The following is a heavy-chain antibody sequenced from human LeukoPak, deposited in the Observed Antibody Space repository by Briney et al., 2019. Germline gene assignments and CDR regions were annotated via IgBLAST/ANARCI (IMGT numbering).Heavy chain of an antibody. D-gene: IGHD3-3*01. CDR1: RGSFSGDY. CDR2: INHSGST. J-gene: IGHJ6*03. V-gene: IGHV4-34*01. CDR3: ARGRLPDFGVVIAPYYYYYYMDV. Sequence: PSETLSLTCAVYRGSFSGDYWSWIRQPPGKGLEWIGEINHSGSTNYNPSLKSRVTISVDTSKNQFSLKLSSVTAADTAVYYCARGRLPDFGVVIAPYYYYYYMDVWGKGTTVTVSS.